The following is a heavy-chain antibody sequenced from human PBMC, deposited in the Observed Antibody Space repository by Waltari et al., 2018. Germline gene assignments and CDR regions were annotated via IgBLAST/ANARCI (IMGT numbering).Heavy chain of an antibody. Sequence: QVQLVASGGGLVKPGGSLRLSCAASGFTFSDYYMSWIRQAPGKGLGWVSYISSSGSTIYYADSVKGRFTISRDNAKNSLYLQMNSLRAEDTAVYYCARDRYGCSSTSCYAYYYYMDVWGKGTTVTVSS. V-gene: IGHV3-11*01. D-gene: IGHD2-2*01. J-gene: IGHJ6*03. CDR2: ISSSGSTI. CDR3: ARDRYGCSSTSCYAYYYYMDV. CDR1: GFTFSDYY.